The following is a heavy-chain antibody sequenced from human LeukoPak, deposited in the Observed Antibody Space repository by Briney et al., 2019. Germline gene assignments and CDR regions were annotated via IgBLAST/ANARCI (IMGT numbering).Heavy chain of an antibody. J-gene: IGHJ5*02. CDR1: GGTFSNYA. CDR2: IIPIFGTA. D-gene: IGHD2-15*01. Sequence: GASVKVSCKASGGTFSNYAISWVRQAPGQGIEWMGGIIPIFGTANYAQKLQGRVTITTDESTSTAYMELSSLRSEDTAVYYCARDGDCSGGSCYGWFDPWGQGTLVTVSS. CDR3: ARDGDCSGGSCYGWFDP. V-gene: IGHV1-69*05.